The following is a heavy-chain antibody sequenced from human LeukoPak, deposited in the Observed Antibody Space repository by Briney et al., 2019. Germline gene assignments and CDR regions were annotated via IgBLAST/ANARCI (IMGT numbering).Heavy chain of an antibody. D-gene: IGHD2-2*01. J-gene: IGHJ5*02. CDR3: ARGGSTSYSRGVWFDP. CDR2: IYYSGST. CDR1: GDSISGYY. V-gene: IGHV4-59*12. Sequence: SETLSLTCTVSGDSISGYYWSWIRQPPGRGLEWIGYIYYSGSTNYNPSLKSRVTISVDTSKNQFSLKLSSVTAADTAVYYCARGGSTSYSRGVWFDPWGQGTLVTVSS.